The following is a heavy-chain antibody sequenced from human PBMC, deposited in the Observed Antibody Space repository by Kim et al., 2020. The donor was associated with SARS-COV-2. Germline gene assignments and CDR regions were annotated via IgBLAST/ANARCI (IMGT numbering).Heavy chain of an antibody. J-gene: IGHJ4*02. D-gene: IGHD6-13*01. CDR2: TYYRSKWFY. V-gene: IGHV6-1*01. CDR3: ARADSNLYASTWYFDY. CDR1: GDSVSSDSAA. Sequence: SQTLSLTCAISGDSVSSDSAAWNWIRQSPWRGLEWLGRTYYRSKWFYDYAESVKSRISINPDTSKNRISLQVNSVTPEDTAVYFCARADSNLYASTWYFDYWGQGTLFTDSS.